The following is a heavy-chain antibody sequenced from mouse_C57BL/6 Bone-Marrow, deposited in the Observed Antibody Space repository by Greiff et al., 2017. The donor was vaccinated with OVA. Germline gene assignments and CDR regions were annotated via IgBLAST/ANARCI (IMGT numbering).Heavy chain of an antibody. CDR1: GYTFTSYG. V-gene: IGHV1-81*01. Sequence: QVQLQQSGAELARPGASVKLSCKASGYTFTSYGTSSVPPRTVHVPDVILYIYPRSVTTYYNEKFKGKATLTADKSSSTAYMELRSLTSEDSAVYFCANIYYDYEYYFDYWGQGTTLTVSS. CDR3: ANIYYDYEYYFDY. CDR2: IYPRSVTT. D-gene: IGHD2-4*01. J-gene: IGHJ2*01.